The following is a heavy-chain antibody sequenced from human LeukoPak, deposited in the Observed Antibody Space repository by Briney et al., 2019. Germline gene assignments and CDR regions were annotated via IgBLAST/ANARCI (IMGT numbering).Heavy chain of an antibody. D-gene: IGHD6-13*01. CDR3: AREGGSSWYRPYYYMDV. Sequence: PGRSLRLSCAASGFTFSSYAMHWVRQAPGKGLEWVAVISYDGSNKYYADSVKGRFTISRDKSKNTLYLQMNSLRAEDTAVYYCAREGGSSWYRPYYYMDVWGKGTTVTVSS. J-gene: IGHJ6*03. V-gene: IGHV3-30-3*01. CDR2: ISYDGSNK. CDR1: GFTFSSYA.